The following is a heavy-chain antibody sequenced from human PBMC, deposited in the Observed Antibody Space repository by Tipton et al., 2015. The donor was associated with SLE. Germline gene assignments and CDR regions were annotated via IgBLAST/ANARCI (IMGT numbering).Heavy chain of an antibody. V-gene: IGHV4-39*01. CDR3: ARHDTNYGRNWFDP. CDR1: GFSISGSSYY. J-gene: IGHJ5*02. CDR2: IPNSGNT. Sequence: TLSLTCTVSGFSISGSSYYWDGIRQPPGKGPEWIVRIPNSGNTYYTPSFQSRVTMSVDTSKNHFSLKLSSVTAADTAVYYCARHDTNYGRNWFDPWGQGTLVTVSS. D-gene: IGHD2-8*01.